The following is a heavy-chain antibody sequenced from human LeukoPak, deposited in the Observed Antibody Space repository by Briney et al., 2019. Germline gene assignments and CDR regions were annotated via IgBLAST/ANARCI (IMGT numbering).Heavy chain of an antibody. Sequence: SETLSLTCTVSGGSISSGNYYWSWIRQHPGKGLEWIGYIYYSGSTYYNPSLESRVTILVDTSKSQFSLKLSSVTAADTAVYYCARGLSIAVAGYNWFDPWGQGTLVTVSS. J-gene: IGHJ5*02. CDR3: ARGLSIAVAGYNWFDP. D-gene: IGHD6-19*01. CDR2: IYYSGST. V-gene: IGHV4-31*03. CDR1: GGSISSGNYY.